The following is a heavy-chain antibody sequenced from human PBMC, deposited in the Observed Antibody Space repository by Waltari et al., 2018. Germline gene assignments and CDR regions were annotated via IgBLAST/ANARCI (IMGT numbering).Heavy chain of an antibody. CDR3: ARMTGDARGGNYYYYMDA. CDR1: GYTVRSYG. V-gene: IGHV1-18*04. D-gene: IGHD3-16*01. CDR2: ISVSNGNT. Sequence: QVQLVQSGAEVKKPGPSVKVSCQASGYTVRSYGISGVRQAPGQGLEWMGWISVSNGNTNYAQKLQGRVTMTTDTSTSTAYLEVRSLRSDDTAVYYCARMTGDARGGNYYYYMDAWGKGTTVTVSS. J-gene: IGHJ6*03.